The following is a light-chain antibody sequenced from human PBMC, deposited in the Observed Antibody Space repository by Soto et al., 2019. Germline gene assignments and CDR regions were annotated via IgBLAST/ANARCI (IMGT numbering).Light chain of an antibody. CDR3: QQYCSSPQKT. V-gene: IGKV3-20*01. Sequence: VLTQSPGTLSLSPGERATLSCRASQSVSGNYLAWDQHKPGQTPRLIIYGTSIRATGIPDRFSGSGSGTDFTLTIARLEAEDFSVYYCQQYCSSPQKTFGQWTKVEIK. J-gene: IGKJ1*01. CDR2: GTS. CDR1: QSVSGNY.